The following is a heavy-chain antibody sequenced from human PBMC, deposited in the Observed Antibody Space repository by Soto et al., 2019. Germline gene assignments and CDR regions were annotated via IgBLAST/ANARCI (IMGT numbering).Heavy chain of an antibody. CDR2: ISPYNDYT. CDR1: GYTLIRYG. Sequence: QVQLVQSAAEVKKPGASVKVSCKASGYTLIRYGITWVRQAPGQGLEWVGWISPYNDYTEYAQKFHGRVTMTTDTSTKTVNMALRGLRSDDTAVYYCARGGYYDNVWKKLNYYGLDVWGQGTTVTVSS. D-gene: IGHD3-16*01. J-gene: IGHJ6*02. CDR3: ARGGYYDNVWKKLNYYGLDV. V-gene: IGHV1-18*01.